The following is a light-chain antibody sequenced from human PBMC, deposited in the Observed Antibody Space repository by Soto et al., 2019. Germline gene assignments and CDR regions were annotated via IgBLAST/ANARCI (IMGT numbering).Light chain of an antibody. V-gene: IGLV2-14*01. Sequence: SSLPEPASVSWSPVQSITISCTGASSDLAIYNYVSWYQQQPGKAPKLMIYQVTNRPSGVSNRFSGSRSGNTASLTISGLQAEDEAEYFCLSSTTQRSHVFGTGNRVSVL. CDR3: LSSTTQRSHV. CDR1: SSDLAIYNY. CDR2: QVT. J-gene: IGLJ1*01.